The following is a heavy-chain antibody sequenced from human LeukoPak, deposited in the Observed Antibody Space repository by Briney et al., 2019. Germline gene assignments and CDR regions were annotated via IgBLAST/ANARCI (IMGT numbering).Heavy chain of an antibody. Sequence: PSETLSLTCTVSGGSISSSSYYWGWIRQPPGKGLEWIGSIYYSGSTYYNPSLKSRVTISVDTSKNQFSLKLSSVTAADTAVYYCARRAPIVVVTSYYFDYWGQGTLVTASS. CDR2: IYYSGST. V-gene: IGHV4-39*01. CDR1: GGSISSSSYY. J-gene: IGHJ4*02. CDR3: ARRAPIVVVTSYYFDY. D-gene: IGHD2-21*02.